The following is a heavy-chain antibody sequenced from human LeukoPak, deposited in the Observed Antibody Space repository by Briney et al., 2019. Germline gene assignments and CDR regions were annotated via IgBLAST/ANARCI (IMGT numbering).Heavy chain of an antibody. CDR1: GFTFSSYS. Sequence: GGSLRLSCAASGFTFSSYSMNWVRQAPGKGLEWVPSISSSSSYIYYADSVKGRFTISRDNAKNSLYLQMNSLRAEDTAVYYCARGGDVVVPAAYDFDYWGQGTLVTVSS. J-gene: IGHJ4*02. CDR3: ARGGDVVVPAAYDFDY. D-gene: IGHD2-2*01. V-gene: IGHV3-21*01. CDR2: ISSSSSYI.